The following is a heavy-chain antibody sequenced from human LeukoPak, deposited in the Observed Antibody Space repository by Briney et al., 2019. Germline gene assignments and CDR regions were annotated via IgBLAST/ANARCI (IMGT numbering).Heavy chain of an antibody. CDR1: GFMFSSYA. D-gene: IGHD3-22*01. CDR2: ISYDGSNK. V-gene: IGHV3-30*04. J-gene: IGHJ4*02. Sequence: GRSLRLSCAASGFMFSSYAMHWVRQAPGKGLEWVAVISYDGSNKYYADSVKGRFTISRDNSRNTLYLQMNSLRAEDTAVYYCARGSGYLETFDYWGQGTLVTVSS. CDR3: ARGSGYLETFDY.